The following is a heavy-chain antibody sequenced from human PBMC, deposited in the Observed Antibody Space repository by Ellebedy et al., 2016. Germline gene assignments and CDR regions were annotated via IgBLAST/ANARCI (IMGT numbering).Heavy chain of an antibody. Sequence: GGSLRLSCAASGFTFSSYWMYWVRQAPGKGLEWVASIKEDGSFKQYVDSVRGRFTISRDHAKNSVYLQMNVLRVEDRGIYYCATDLRPLTRGWGYWGQGTLVTVSS. D-gene: IGHD3-10*01. CDR3: ATDLRPLTRGWGY. J-gene: IGHJ4*02. CDR1: GFTFSSYW. V-gene: IGHV3-7*01. CDR2: IKEDGSFK.